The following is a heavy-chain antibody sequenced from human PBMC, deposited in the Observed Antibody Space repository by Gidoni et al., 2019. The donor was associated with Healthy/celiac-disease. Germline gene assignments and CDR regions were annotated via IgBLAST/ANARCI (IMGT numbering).Heavy chain of an antibody. D-gene: IGHD3-22*01. CDR2: MNPNSGGT. J-gene: IGHJ4*02. V-gene: IGHV1-2*02. CDR1: GYTFTGYY. CDR3: ATFCPITMIVVVDRELDY. Sequence: QVQLVQSGAEVKKPGASVTVSCKASGYTFTGYYMHWVRQAPGQGLEWMGWMNPNSGGTNYAQKFQGRVTMTRDTSISTAYMELSRLRSDDTAVYYCATFCPITMIVVVDRELDYWGQGTLVTVSS.